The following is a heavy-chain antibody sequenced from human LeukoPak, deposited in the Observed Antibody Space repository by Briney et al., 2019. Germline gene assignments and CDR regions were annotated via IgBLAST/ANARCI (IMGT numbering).Heavy chain of an antibody. CDR3: ARRSTWANGLDY. Sequence: SETLSLTCTASAGSMSSASYYWSWIRQPAGKGLEWIGHIYTNGSTNYNSSLKSRVTISVDTSKNQFSLKLSSVTAADTAVYYCARRSTWANGLDYWGQGTLVTVSS. V-gene: IGHV4-61*09. D-gene: IGHD2/OR15-2a*01. CDR2: IYTNGST. CDR1: AGSMSSASYY. J-gene: IGHJ4*02.